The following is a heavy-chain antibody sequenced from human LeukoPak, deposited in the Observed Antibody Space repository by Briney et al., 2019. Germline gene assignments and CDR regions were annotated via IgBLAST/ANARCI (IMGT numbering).Heavy chain of an antibody. V-gene: IGHV3-30-3*01. CDR2: IPYDGSNK. J-gene: IGHJ6*02. Sequence: GGSLRLSCAASGFTFSSYAMHWVRQAPGKGLEWVAVIPYDGSNKYYADSVKGRFTISRDNSKNTLYLQMNSLRAEDTAVYYCARGIPYSSGWTDYYYYYGMDVWGQGTTVTVSS. CDR3: ARGIPYSSGWTDYYYYYGMDV. D-gene: IGHD6-19*01. CDR1: GFTFSSYA.